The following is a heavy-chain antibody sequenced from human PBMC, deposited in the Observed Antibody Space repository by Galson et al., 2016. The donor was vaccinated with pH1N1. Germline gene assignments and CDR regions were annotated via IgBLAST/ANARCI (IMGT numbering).Heavy chain of an antibody. Sequence: CAISGDSVSSNSAAWNWIRQSPSRGLEWLGRTYYRSKWYNDYAVSVKSRITINPDTSKNQFSLQLNSVTPEDTAVYYCARGGFYYDSSGPSYGMDVWGQGTTVTVS. CDR2: TYYRSKWYN. V-gene: IGHV6-1*01. D-gene: IGHD3-22*01. J-gene: IGHJ6*02. CDR1: GDSVSSNSAA. CDR3: ARGGFYYDSSGPSYGMDV.